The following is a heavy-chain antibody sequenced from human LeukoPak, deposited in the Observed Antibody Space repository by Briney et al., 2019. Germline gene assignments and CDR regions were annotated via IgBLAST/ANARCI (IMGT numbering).Heavy chain of an antibody. J-gene: IGHJ4*02. CDR1: GFTFDDYG. CDR3: ARVLVGARHVDY. Sequence: PGGSLRLSCAASGFTFDDYGMSWVRQAPGKGLVWVSRINSDGSSTSYADSVKGRFTISRDNAKNTLYLQMNSLRAEDTAVYYCARVLVGARHVDYWGQGTLVTVSS. CDR2: INSDGSST. V-gene: IGHV3-74*01. D-gene: IGHD1-26*01.